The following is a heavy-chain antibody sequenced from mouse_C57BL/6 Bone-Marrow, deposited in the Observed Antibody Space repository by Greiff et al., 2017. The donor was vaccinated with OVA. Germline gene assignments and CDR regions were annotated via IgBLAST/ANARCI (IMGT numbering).Heavy chain of an antibody. D-gene: IGHD1-1*01. Sequence: LVESGPELVQPGASVKISCKASGYSFTDYNMNWVKQSNGKSLEWIGVINPNYGTTSYNQKFKGKATLTVAQSSNTAYLQLSSLTSEDAAVNYCARLLRCLYFDVWGTGTTVTVSS. CDR2: INPNYGTT. CDR3: ARLLRCLYFDV. J-gene: IGHJ1*03. V-gene: IGHV1-39*01. CDR1: GYSFTDYN.